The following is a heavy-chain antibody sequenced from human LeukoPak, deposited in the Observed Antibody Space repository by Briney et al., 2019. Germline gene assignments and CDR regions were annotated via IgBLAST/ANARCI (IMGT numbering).Heavy chain of an antibody. Sequence: GGSLRLSCAASGFTFSSYGMHWARQAPGKGLEWVAVIWYDGSNKYYADSVKGRFTISRDNSKNTLYLQMNSLRAEDTAVYYCARDRMADLYYFDYWGQGTLVTVSS. CDR2: IWYDGSNK. J-gene: IGHJ4*02. CDR3: ARDRMADLYYFDY. V-gene: IGHV3-33*01. CDR1: GFTFSSYG. D-gene: IGHD2-8*01.